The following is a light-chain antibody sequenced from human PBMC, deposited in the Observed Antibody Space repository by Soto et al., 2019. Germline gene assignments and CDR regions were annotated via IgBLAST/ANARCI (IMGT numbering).Light chain of an antibody. CDR1: QNVYNN. CDR2: DAS. Sequence: EIGMTQSPAPLSVSPGEGATLSCKASQNVYNNLAWYQQRPGQPPRLLIYDASTRATGLSARFSGSGYGTEFTLTISSLQSEDFADYFCQQCRNWPLTFGAGTKVEIK. V-gene: IGKV3-15*01. CDR3: QQCRNWPLT. J-gene: IGKJ4*01.